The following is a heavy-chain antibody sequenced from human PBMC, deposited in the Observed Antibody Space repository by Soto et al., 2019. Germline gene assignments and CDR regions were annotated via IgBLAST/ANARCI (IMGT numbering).Heavy chain of an antibody. D-gene: IGHD6-13*01. CDR1: GGSISSSSYY. CDR2: IYYSGST. Sequence: QLQLQESGPGLVKPSETLSLTCTVSGGSISSSSYYWGWIRQPPGKGLEWIGSIYYSGSTYYNPSLKSRVTLTVETFKDQFSPELRSVAGGGPAVYYCARRRESYSSPWRPWGQGTLVTVSS. V-gene: IGHV4-39*01. CDR3: ARRRESYSSPWRP. J-gene: IGHJ5*02.